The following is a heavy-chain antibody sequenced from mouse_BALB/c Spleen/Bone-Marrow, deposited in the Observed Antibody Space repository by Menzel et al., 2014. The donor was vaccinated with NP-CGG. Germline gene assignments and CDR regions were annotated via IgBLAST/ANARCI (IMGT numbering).Heavy chain of an antibody. CDR1: GISITTGNYR. CDR3: ARYGNYVDY. V-gene: IGHV3-5*02. D-gene: IGHD2-1*01. CDR2: IYYSGTI. Sequence: EVQLQQSGPGLVKPSQTVSLTCTVTGISITTGNYRWSWIRQFPGNKLEWIGYIYYSGTITYNPSLTSRTTISRDTSKNQFFLEMNSLTAEDTATYYCARYGNYVDYWGQGTTLTVSS. J-gene: IGHJ2*01.